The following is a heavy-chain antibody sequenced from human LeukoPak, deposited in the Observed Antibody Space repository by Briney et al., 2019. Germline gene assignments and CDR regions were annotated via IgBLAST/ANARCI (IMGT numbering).Heavy chain of an antibody. V-gene: IGHV3-49*03. CDR1: GFTFGDYA. J-gene: IGHJ6*03. D-gene: IGHD4-17*01. CDR2: IRSKLYGGAA. Sequence: GGSLRLSCTTSGFTFGDYAMSWFRQAPGKGLEWVGFIRSKLYGGAAEYAASVKGRFSISREDSKSIVYLQMNSLKTEDTAVYYCARDQLGGDPGNYYYYYMDVWGKGTTVTVSS. CDR3: ARDQLGGDPGNYYYYYMDV.